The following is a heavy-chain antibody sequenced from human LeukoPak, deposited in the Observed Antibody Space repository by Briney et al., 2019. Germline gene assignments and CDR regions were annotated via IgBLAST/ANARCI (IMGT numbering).Heavy chain of an antibody. V-gene: IGHV4-34*01. CDR2: INHSGST. CDR3: ARGSRLTGAFDI. CDR1: GGSFSGYY. D-gene: IGHD3-9*01. Sequence: SETLSLTCAVYGGSFSGYYWSWIRQSPGKGLEWIGEINHSGSTNSNPSLKSRVTISADTSKNLFSLKLSSVTAADTAVYYCARGSRLTGAFDIWGQGTMVTVSS. J-gene: IGHJ3*02.